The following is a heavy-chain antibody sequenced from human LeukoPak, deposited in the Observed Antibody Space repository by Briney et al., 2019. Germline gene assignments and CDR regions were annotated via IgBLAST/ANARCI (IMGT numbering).Heavy chain of an antibody. CDR1: RYSFTSYW. CDR2: IYPGDSDT. D-gene: IGHD6-6*01. Sequence: GESLKISCKGSRYSFTSYWIGWVRQMPGKGLEWMGIIYPGDSDTRYSPSFQGQVTISADKSISTAYLQWSGLKASDTAMYYCARHPDEYSSSSGWFDPWGQGTLVTVSS. J-gene: IGHJ5*02. V-gene: IGHV5-51*01. CDR3: ARHPDEYSSSSGWFDP.